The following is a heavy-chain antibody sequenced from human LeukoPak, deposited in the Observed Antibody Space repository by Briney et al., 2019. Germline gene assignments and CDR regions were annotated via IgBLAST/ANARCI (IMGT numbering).Heavy chain of an antibody. CDR3: ARDLGYGGNAVDY. CDR1: GFTFSSYG. CDR2: IWYDGSNK. D-gene: IGHD4-23*01. V-gene: IGHV3-33*01. Sequence: GGSLRLSCAAFGFTFSSYGMHWVRQAPGKGLEWEAVIWYDGSNKYYADSVEGRFTISRDNSKNTLYLQMNSLRAEDTAVYYCARDLGYGGNAVDYWGQGTLVTVSS. J-gene: IGHJ4*02.